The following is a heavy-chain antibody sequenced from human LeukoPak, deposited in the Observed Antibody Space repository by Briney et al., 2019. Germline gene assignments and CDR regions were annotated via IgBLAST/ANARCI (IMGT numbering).Heavy chain of an antibody. Sequence: PGGSLRLSCAASGFTFSTYAMHWGRQAPGKGLEWVAFIRYDGSNKYYADSVKGRFTISRDNPKNTLYLQMNSLRAEDTAVYYCAKPSSNYDFWSGYTNWGQGTLVTVSS. J-gene: IGHJ4*02. CDR3: AKPSSNYDFWSGYTN. CDR1: GFTFSTYA. V-gene: IGHV3-30*02. D-gene: IGHD3-3*01. CDR2: IRYDGSNK.